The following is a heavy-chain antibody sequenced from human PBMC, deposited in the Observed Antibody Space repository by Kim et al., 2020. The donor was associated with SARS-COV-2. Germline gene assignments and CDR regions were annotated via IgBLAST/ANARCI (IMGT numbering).Heavy chain of an antibody. V-gene: IGHV3-21*01. CDR3: ARGSNWNENYYYGMDV. D-gene: IGHD1-20*01. CDR1: GFTFSSYS. J-gene: IGHJ6*02. CDR2: ISSSSSYI. Sequence: GGSLRLSCAASGFTFSSYSMNWVRQAPGKGLEWVSSISSSSSYIYYADSVKGRFTISRDNAKNSLYLQMNSLRAEDTAVYYCARGSNWNENYYYGMDVWGQGTTVTVSS.